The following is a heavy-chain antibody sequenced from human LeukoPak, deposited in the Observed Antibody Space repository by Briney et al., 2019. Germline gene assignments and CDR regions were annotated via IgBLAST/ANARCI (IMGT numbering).Heavy chain of an antibody. D-gene: IGHD3-22*01. CDR1: GGSLSSNSYY. CDR3: ARRSDSSGYYYYAFDI. CDR2: IYYSGST. J-gene: IGHJ3*02. V-gene: IGHV4-39*01. Sequence: PSETLSLTCTVSGGSLSSNSYYWGWIRQPPGKGLEWIGSIYYSGSTYYNPSLKSRVTISVDTSKNQFSLKLSSVTAADTAVYYCARRSDSSGYYYYAFDIWGQGTMVTVSS.